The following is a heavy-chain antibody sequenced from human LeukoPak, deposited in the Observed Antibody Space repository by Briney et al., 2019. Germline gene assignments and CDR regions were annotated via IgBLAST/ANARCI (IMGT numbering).Heavy chain of an antibody. CDR2: IYYSGST. J-gene: IGHJ4*02. D-gene: IGHD6-19*01. Sequence: SETLSLTCTVSGGSISSYYWSWIRQPPGKGLEWIGYIYYSGSTNYNPSLKSRVTISVDTSKNQFSLKLSSVTAADTAVYYCARGGSSGSDYWGQGTLVTVSS. CDR3: ARGGSSGSDY. CDR1: GGSISSYY. V-gene: IGHV4-59*01.